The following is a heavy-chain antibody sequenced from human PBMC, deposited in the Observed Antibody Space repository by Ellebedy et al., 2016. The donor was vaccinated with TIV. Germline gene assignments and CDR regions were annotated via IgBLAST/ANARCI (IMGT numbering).Heavy chain of an antibody. CDR1: GYIFSDYF. Sequence: AASVKVSCKASGYIFSDYFIHWVRQAPGQGLEWMGWINPKSGGTNYAQKFQGRVIMTRDTSSSTAYMDLINLRSDDTAVYYCARGGQSRGWYYIDYWGQGTLVAVSS. CDR2: INPKSGGT. D-gene: IGHD6-19*01. CDR3: ARGGQSRGWYYIDY. J-gene: IGHJ4*02. V-gene: IGHV1-2*02.